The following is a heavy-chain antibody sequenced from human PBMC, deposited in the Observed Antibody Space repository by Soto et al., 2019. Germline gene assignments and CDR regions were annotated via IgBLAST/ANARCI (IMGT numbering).Heavy chain of an antibody. CDR3: ARDRDDWTRLFDY. CDR1: GFTFSSYW. Sequence: EVQLVESGGGLVQPGGSLRLSCAASGFTFSSYWMSWVRQAPGKGLEWVANIKQDGSEKYYVDSVKGRFTISRDNAKNSLYLQMNSLRAEDTAVYYCARDRDDWTRLFDYWGQGTLVTVSS. D-gene: IGHD3-9*01. J-gene: IGHJ4*02. CDR2: IKQDGSEK. V-gene: IGHV3-7*01.